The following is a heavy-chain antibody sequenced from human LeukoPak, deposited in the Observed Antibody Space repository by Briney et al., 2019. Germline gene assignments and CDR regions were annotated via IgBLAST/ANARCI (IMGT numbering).Heavy chain of an antibody. CDR2: INPNSGST. V-gene: IGHV1-2*02. CDR3: ARGDSGSYYWFDP. Sequence: ASVKVSCKASGYTFTGYYMHWVRQAPGQGLEWMGWINPNSGSTNYAQKFQGRVTMTRDTSISTAYMELSRLRSDDTAVYYCARGDSGSYYWFDPWGQGTLVTVSS. CDR1: GYTFTGYY. J-gene: IGHJ5*02. D-gene: IGHD1-26*01.